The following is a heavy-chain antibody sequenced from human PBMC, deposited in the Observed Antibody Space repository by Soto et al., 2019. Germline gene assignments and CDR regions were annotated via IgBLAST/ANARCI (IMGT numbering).Heavy chain of an antibody. CDR2: VSGGGDDT. D-gene: IGHD6-19*01. V-gene: IGHV3-23*01. CDR1: GFTFSRFS. Sequence: GGSLRLACAASGFTFSRFSMTWVRQAPGKGLEWVSSVSGGGDDTYYADSVKGRFTISRDNSKNTLYLQMNSLRAEDTAVYYCAKDSEAVAGYNWFDPWGQGTLVTVSS. J-gene: IGHJ5*01. CDR3: AKDSEAVAGYNWFDP.